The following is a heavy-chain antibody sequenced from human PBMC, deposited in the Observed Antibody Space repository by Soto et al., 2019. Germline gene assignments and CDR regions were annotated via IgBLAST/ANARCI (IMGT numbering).Heavy chain of an antibody. CDR2: IYPGDSDT. CDR1: GYDFTSYW. Sequence: GESLKISCKGIGYDFTSYWIAWVRQMPGKGLEWMGIIYPGDSDTRYSPSFQGQVTISVDQSSTTAYLQWSSLKASDTAMYFCARSAVTSGVWFDSWGQGALVTVSS. J-gene: IGHJ5*01. CDR3: ARSAVTSGVWFDS. V-gene: IGHV5-51*01. D-gene: IGHD4-17*01.